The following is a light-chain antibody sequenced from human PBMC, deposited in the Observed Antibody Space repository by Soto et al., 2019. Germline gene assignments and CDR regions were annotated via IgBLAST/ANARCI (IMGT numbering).Light chain of an antibody. CDR2: ANN. CDR3: ATWDGSLNAVV. V-gene: IGLV1-44*01. Sequence: QSVLTQSPSASGTPGQRVTISCSGSNSNIGSNPVNWYQQLPGMAPKLLISANNQRPSGVPDRFSGSKSGTSASLAISGLQSEDEADDYCATWDGSLNAVVFGGGTKLTVL. CDR1: NSNIGSNP. J-gene: IGLJ2*01.